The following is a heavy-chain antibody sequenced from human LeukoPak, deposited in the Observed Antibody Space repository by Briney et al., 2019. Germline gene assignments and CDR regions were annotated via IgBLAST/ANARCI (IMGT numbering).Heavy chain of an antibody. CDR1: GFTFSSYG. Sequence: GRSLRLSCAASGFTFSSYGMPWVRQAPGKGLEWVAVISYDGSNKYYADSVKGRFTISRDNSKNTLYLQMSSLRAEDTAIYYCAKDGAILWTQKYFDYWGQGTLVTVSS. CDR3: AKDGAILWTQKYFDY. CDR2: ISYDGSNK. D-gene: IGHD2-21*01. J-gene: IGHJ4*02. V-gene: IGHV3-30*18.